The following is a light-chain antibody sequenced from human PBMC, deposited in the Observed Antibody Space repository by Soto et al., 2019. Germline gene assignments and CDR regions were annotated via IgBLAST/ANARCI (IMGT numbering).Light chain of an antibody. CDR3: MQALQTPLYT. J-gene: IGKJ2*01. V-gene: IGKV2-28*01. CDR1: QSLLHSSGYNY. CDR2: LGS. Sequence: EIVMTQSPLSLPVTPGEPASISCRSSQSLLHSSGYNYLDWYVQKPGQAPHLLIYLGSNRASGVPDRFSGSGSGTDFTLKISRVEAEDVGVYYCMQALQTPLYTFGQGTKLEIK.